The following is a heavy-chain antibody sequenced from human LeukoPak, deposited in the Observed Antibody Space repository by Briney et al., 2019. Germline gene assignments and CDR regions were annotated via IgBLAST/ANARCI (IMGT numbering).Heavy chain of an antibody. V-gene: IGHV4-34*01. J-gene: IGHJ4*02. CDR1: GGSFSGYY. CDR3: ARVFGVLKSAENAEYYFDY. D-gene: IGHD3-3*01. Sequence: SETLSLTCAVSGGSFSGYYWSRIRQPPGKGLEWIGEINHSGSTNYNPSLTSRVTISVDTSKNQFSLKLSSVTAADTAVYYCARVFGVLKSAENAEYYFDYWGQGTLVTVSS. CDR2: INHSGST.